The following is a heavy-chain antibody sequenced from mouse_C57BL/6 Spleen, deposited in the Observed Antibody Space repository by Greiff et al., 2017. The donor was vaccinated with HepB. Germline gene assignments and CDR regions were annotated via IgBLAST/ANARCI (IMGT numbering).Heavy chain of an antibody. CDR2: IYPGDGDT. V-gene: IGHV1-82*01. D-gene: IGHD2-5*01. CDR3: APYSNYLAMDY. J-gene: IGHJ4*01. CDR1: GSAFSSSW. Sequence: QVQLQQSGPELVKPGASVKISCKASGSAFSSSWMNWVKQRPGKGLEWIGRIYPGDGDTNYKGKFKGKATLTADKSSSTAYMQLSSLTSEDSAVYFCAPYSNYLAMDYWGQGTSVTVSS.